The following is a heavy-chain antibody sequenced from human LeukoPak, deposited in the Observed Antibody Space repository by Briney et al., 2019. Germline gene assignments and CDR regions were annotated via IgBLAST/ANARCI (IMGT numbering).Heavy chain of an antibody. CDR3: ARATRQRGVGYFDY. Sequence: SETLSLTCIVSGGSISSSSYYWGWIRQPPGKGLEWIGSIYHSGSTYYNPPLKSRVTISVDTSKNQFSLNLSSVTAADTAVYYCARATRQRGVGYFDYWGQGTLVTVSS. V-gene: IGHV4-39*07. D-gene: IGHD6-25*01. J-gene: IGHJ4*02. CDR1: GGSISSSSYY. CDR2: IYHSGST.